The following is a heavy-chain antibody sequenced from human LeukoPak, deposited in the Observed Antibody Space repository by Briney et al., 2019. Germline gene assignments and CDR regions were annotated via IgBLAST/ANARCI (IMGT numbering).Heavy chain of an antibody. CDR3: ARADYGSGSYYNVCYDY. D-gene: IGHD3-10*01. Sequence: GGSLRLSCAASGFTFSSYSMNWVRQAPGKGLEWVSSISSSSSYIYYADSVKGRFTISRDNAKNSLYLQMNSLRAEDTAVYYCARADYGSGSYYNVCYDYWGREPWSPSPQ. CDR2: ISSSSSYI. CDR1: GFTFSSYS. V-gene: IGHV3-21*01. J-gene: IGHJ4*02.